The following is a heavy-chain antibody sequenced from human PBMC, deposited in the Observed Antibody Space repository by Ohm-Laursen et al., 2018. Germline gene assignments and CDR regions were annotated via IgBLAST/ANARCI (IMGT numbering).Heavy chain of an antibody. CDR2: IFLSHGK. CDR1: GFSLSNAKMG. CDR3: ARILRGYRDYGEDDVFDI. Sequence: TQTLTLTCTVSGFSLSNAKMGVSWIRQPPGKALEWLANIFLSHGKSYSTSLKSRLTISKDTSKSQVVLTMTNMDPVDTATYYCARILRGYRDYGEDDVFDIWGLGTMVTVSS. D-gene: IGHD4-17*01. J-gene: IGHJ3*02. V-gene: IGHV2-26*01.